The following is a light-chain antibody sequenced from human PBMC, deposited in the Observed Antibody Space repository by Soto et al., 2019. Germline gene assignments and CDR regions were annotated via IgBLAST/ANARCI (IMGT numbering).Light chain of an antibody. Sequence: EIVMTQSPATLSVSPGERATLSCRASQSLNRDLACYHQRPGQAPRLLIYGASTRATGIPARFSGSGSGTEFTLTISSLQSEDSAVYYCQEYNTWPWTFGQGTKVDIK. J-gene: IGKJ1*01. CDR1: QSLNRD. CDR3: QEYNTWPWT. CDR2: GAS. V-gene: IGKV3-15*01.